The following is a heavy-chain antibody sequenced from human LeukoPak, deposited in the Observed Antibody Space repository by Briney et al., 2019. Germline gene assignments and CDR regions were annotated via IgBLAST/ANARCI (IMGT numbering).Heavy chain of an antibody. CDR2: IRFDGGKK. Sequence: PGGSLRLSCAASGFSFSTYGFHWVRQAPGKGLEWVTFIRFDGGKKNYADSVEGRFAISRDNSKNTVYLQMNSLRAEDTAIYYCAKDGDSTGYYSSYYNHMDVWGKGTSVTISS. D-gene: IGHD3-22*01. CDR1: GFSFSTYG. CDR3: AKDGDSTGYYSSYYNHMDV. J-gene: IGHJ6*03. V-gene: IGHV3-30*02.